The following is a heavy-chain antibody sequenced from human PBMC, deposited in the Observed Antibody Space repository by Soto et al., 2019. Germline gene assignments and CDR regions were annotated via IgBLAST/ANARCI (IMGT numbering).Heavy chain of an antibody. CDR3: ARDPGPLRYFDWLLLDAFDI. CDR2: ISAYNGNT. CDR1: GYTFTSYG. Sequence: QVQLVQSGAEVKKPGASVKVSCKASGYTFTSYGISWVRQAPGQGLEWMGWISAYNGNTNYAQKLQGRVTMTRDTSTSTAYMELRSLRSDDTAVYYCARDPGPLRYFDWLLLDAFDIWGQGTKVTVSS. V-gene: IGHV1-18*01. J-gene: IGHJ3*02. D-gene: IGHD3-9*01.